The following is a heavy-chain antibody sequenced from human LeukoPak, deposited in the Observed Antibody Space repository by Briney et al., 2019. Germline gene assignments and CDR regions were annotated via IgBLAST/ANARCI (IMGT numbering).Heavy chain of an antibody. V-gene: IGHV1-46*01. CDR2: INPSGGST. Sequence: ASVKVSCKASGYTFTSYYMHWVRQAPGQGLEWMGIINPSGGSTSYAQKFQGRVTMTRDMSTSTVYMELSSLRSEDTAVYYCARDGAPYGGNSSSDDAFDIWGQGTMVTVSS. CDR1: GYTFTSYY. D-gene: IGHD4-23*01. CDR3: ARDGAPYGGNSSSDDAFDI. J-gene: IGHJ3*02.